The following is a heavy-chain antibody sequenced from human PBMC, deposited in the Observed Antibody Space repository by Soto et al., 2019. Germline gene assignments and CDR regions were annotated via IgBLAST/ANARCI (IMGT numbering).Heavy chain of an antibody. CDR1: GFTFSSYA. CDR2: ISGSGGST. V-gene: IGHV3-23*01. Sequence: GGSLRLSCAASGFTFSSYAMSWVRQAPGKELEWVSAISGSGGSTYYADSVKGRFTISRDNSKNTLYLQMNSLRAEDTAVYYFATSLLSDAFDIRGQGTMVTVSS. CDR3: ATSLLSDAFDI. D-gene: IGHD2-2*01. J-gene: IGHJ3*02.